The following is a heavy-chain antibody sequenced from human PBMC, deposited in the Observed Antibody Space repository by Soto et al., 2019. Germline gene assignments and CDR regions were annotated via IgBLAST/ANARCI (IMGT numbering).Heavy chain of an antibody. V-gene: IGHV4-34*01. Sequence: SETLSLTCAVYGGSFSGYYWTWIRQPPGKGLEWIGEIDHSGTINFNPSLKSRLTISLDTSKKHFSLKLSSVTDADTAAYYCARADRTLVTSYSLDVWGQGTTVTVS. CDR3: ARADRTLVTSYSLDV. J-gene: IGHJ6*02. D-gene: IGHD2-21*02. CDR1: GGSFSGYY. CDR2: IDHSGTI.